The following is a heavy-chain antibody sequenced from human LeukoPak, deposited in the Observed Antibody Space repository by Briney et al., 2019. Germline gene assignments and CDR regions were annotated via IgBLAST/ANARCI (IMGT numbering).Heavy chain of an antibody. V-gene: IGHV3-30*18. CDR3: AKDRGSGRSYGMDV. J-gene: IGHJ6*02. Sequence: GRSLRLSCAASGFTFSSYGMHWVRQAPGKGLEWVAVISYDGSNKYYADSVKGRFTIPRDNSKNTLYLQMKSLRAEDTAVYYCAKDRGSGRSYGMDVWGQGTTVTVSS. CDR2: ISYDGSNK. D-gene: IGHD3-10*01. CDR1: GFTFSSYG.